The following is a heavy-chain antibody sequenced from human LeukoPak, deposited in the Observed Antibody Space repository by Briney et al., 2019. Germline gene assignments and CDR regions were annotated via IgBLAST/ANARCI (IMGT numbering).Heavy chain of an antibody. CDR2: LWYDGSNK. CDR3: VKDRTGSWSFDY. V-gene: IGHV3-30*02. CDR1: GFTFSSFA. Sequence: PGGSLRLSCAASGFTFSSFAMHWVRQAPGKGLEWVAVLWYDGSNKLYGDSARGRFTISRDNTKNTLYLQMNSLRAEDTAVYYCVKDRTGSWSFDYWGQGTLVTVSS. D-gene: IGHD6-13*01. J-gene: IGHJ4*02.